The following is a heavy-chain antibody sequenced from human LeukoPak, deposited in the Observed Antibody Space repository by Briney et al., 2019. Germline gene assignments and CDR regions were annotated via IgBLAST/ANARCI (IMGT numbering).Heavy chain of an antibody. CDR1: GGTFSSYA. Sequence: SVKVSCKASGGTFSSYAISWVRQAPGQGLEWMGGIIPIFGTANYAQKFQGRVTITADKSTSTAYMELSSLRSEDTAVYYCARVGPNGSGSQRKSKFIDYWGQGTLVTVSS. CDR3: ARVGPNGSGSQRKSKFIDY. CDR2: IIPIFGTA. D-gene: IGHD3-10*01. V-gene: IGHV1-69*06. J-gene: IGHJ4*02.